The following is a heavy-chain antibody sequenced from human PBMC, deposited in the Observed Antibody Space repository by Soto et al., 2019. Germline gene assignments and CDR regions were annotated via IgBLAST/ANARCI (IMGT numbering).Heavy chain of an antibody. CDR3: AREGPLSGDAFDI. Sequence: LSLTCTVSGGSIISHLWSWIRQPPGKGLEWIGYVSHSGSTTHNPSLKSRVTISLDTSKNQVSLQLRSVTAADTAVYYCAREGPLSGDAFDIWGRGTKVTVSS. CDR2: VSHSGST. V-gene: IGHV4-59*11. J-gene: IGHJ3*02. D-gene: IGHD3-16*01. CDR1: GGSIISHL.